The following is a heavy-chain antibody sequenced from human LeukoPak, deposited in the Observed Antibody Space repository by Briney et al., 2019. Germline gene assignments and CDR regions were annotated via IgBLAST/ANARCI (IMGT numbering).Heavy chain of an antibody. CDR3: AKAEPIFGVVIVYFDY. Sequence: PGGSLRLSCAASGFTFSSYAMSWVRQAPGKGLEWVSAISGSGGSTYYADSVKGRFTISRDNSKNTLYLQMNSLRAEDTAVYYCAKAEPIFGVVIVYFDYWGQGTLVTVSS. CDR1: GFTFSSYA. D-gene: IGHD3-3*01. CDR2: ISGSGGST. V-gene: IGHV3-23*01. J-gene: IGHJ4*02.